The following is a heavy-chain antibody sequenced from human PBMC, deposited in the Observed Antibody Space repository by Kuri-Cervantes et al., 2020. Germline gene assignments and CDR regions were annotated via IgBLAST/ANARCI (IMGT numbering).Heavy chain of an antibody. CDR2: ISSSSSYI. V-gene: IGHV3-21*01. D-gene: IGHD5-24*01. Sequence: GESRKISCAASGFTFSSYSMNWVRQAPGKGLEWVSSISSSSSYIYYADSVKGRFTIYRDNSKNTLYLQMNSLRAEDTAVYYCARDWEMATTNPGGAFDIWGQGTMVTVSS. J-gene: IGHJ3*02. CDR3: ARDWEMATTNPGGAFDI. CDR1: GFTFSSYS.